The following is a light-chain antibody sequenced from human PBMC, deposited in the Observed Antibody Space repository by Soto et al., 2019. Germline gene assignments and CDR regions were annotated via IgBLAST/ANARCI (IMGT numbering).Light chain of an antibody. V-gene: IGLV2-14*03. J-gene: IGLJ1*01. CDR1: SSDVGAYDF. CDR3: SSHTTSNTRV. CDR2: EVS. Sequence: QSVLTQPASVSGSPGQSIAISWTGTSSDVGAYDFVSWYQQHPDKAPKLLIYEVSNRPSGVSDRFSGSKSVNTATLTISGLQAEDEADYYCSSHTTSNTRVFGTGTKVTVL.